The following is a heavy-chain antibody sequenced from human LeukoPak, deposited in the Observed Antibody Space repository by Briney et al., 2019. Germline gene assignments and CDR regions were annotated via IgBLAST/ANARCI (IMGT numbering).Heavy chain of an antibody. CDR2: ISTSSNYI. D-gene: IGHD5-24*01. J-gene: IGHJ4*02. V-gene: IGHV3-21*01. Sequence: GGSLRLSCAASGFTFSSYSMDWVRQAPGKGLEWVSSISTSSNYIYYADSLKGRFTVSRDNAKNSLYLQMNSLRAEDTAVYYCARHPRTDGYNPYYYYFDYWGQGTLVTVSS. CDR1: GFTFSSYS. CDR3: ARHPRTDGYNPYYYYFDY.